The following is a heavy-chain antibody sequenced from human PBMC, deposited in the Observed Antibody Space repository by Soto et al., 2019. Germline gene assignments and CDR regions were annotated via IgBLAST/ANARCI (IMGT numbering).Heavy chain of an antibody. Sequence: GGSLRLSCAATGFTVSSSYMSWVRQAPGKGLQWVSVIYSGGSTHYADSVKGRFTISRDNSKNTLFLQMNSLRAEDTAVYYCAKDGTRIAVAEPLGYWGQGTLVTVSS. V-gene: IGHV3-66*01. D-gene: IGHD6-19*01. CDR1: GFTVSSSY. J-gene: IGHJ4*02. CDR3: AKDGTRIAVAEPLGY. CDR2: IYSGGST.